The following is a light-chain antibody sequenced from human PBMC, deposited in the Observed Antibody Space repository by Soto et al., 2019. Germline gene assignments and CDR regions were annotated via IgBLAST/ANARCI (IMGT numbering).Light chain of an antibody. V-gene: IGKV3-15*01. CDR3: QQYNTWLWT. CDR2: GAS. CDR1: QSINAH. J-gene: IGKJ1*01. Sequence: EVVMTQSPATLSVSPGERVTLSCRASQSINAHLAWYQQKPGQAPRLLIHGASTRATGIPARFSGSGFGTEFNLTISSLQSEDFAVYYCQQYNTWLWTFGQGTKVEI.